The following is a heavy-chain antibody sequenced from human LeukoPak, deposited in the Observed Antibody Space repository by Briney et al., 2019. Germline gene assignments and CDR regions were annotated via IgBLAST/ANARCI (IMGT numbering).Heavy chain of an antibody. V-gene: IGHV4-34*01. CDR1: GGSFSGYY. J-gene: IGHJ4*02. D-gene: IGHD2-15*01. CDR2: INHSGST. Sequence: SETLSLTCGVYGGSFSGYYWSWIRQPPGKGLEWIGEINHSGSTNYNPSLKSRVTISVDTSKNQFSLKLSSVTAADTAVYYCAPGWPTLDYWGQGTLVTVS. CDR3: APGWPTLDY.